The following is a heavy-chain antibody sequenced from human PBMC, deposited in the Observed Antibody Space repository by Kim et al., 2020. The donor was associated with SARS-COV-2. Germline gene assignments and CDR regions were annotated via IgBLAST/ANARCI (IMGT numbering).Heavy chain of an antibody. Sequence: GRFPISRDNSKNTLYLQMNSLRAEDTAVYYCARAHHGSGMKAYYYYGMDVWGQGTTVTVSS. D-gene: IGHD3-10*01. CDR3: ARAHHGSGMKAYYYYGMDV. J-gene: IGHJ6*02. V-gene: IGHV3-30*01.